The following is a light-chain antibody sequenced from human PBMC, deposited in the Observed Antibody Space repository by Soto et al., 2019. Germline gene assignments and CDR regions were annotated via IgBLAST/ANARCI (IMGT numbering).Light chain of an antibody. CDR3: RYYGATALT. J-gene: IGKJ4*01. CDR1: QSVHSSY. Sequence: VLTQSPGTLSLSPGERATLSCGASQSVHSSYIAWYQQKPGQAPRLLVYGPSYRAAGIPDRFSGGGSGTEFTLTISRLEPEDCAVYYCRYYGATALTFGGETKVDI. CDR2: GPS. V-gene: IGKV3-20*01.